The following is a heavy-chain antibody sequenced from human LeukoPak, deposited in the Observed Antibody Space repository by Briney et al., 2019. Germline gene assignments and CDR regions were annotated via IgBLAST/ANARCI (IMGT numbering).Heavy chain of an antibody. D-gene: IGHD6-13*01. Sequence: PSETLSLTCTVSGGSISSYYWSWIRQPPGKGLEWIGYIYYSGSTNYNPSLKSRVTISVDTSKNQFSLKLSSVTAADTAVYYCARDVAAAGWGFDYWGQGTLVTVSS. J-gene: IGHJ4*02. CDR2: IYYSGST. CDR1: GGSISSYY. CDR3: ARDVAAAGWGFDY. V-gene: IGHV4-59*01.